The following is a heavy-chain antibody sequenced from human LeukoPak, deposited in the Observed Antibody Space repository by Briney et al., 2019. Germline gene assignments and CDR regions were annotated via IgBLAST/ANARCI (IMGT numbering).Heavy chain of an antibody. J-gene: IGHJ6*03. D-gene: IGHD3-22*01. CDR1: GGSISSSSYY. Sequence: SETLSLTCTVSGGSISSSSYYWGWIRQPPGKGLEWIGSIYYSGSTYYNPSLKSRVTISVDTSKNQFSLKLSSVTAADTAVYYCARQQSYYDSSGYYYVSYYYYYYMDVWGKGTTVTISS. V-gene: IGHV4-39*01. CDR3: ARQQSYYDSSGYYYVSYYYYYYMDV. CDR2: IYYSGST.